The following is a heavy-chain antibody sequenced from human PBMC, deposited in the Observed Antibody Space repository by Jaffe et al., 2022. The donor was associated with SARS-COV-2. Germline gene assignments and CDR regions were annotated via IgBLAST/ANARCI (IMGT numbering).Heavy chain of an antibody. J-gene: IGHJ4*02. CDR3: ARDDVDYGEGFDY. D-gene: IGHD4-17*01. CDR2: IYYSGST. V-gene: IGHV4-59*01. Sequence: QVQLQESGPGLVKPSETLSLTCTVSGGSISSYYWSWIRQPPGKGLEWIGYIYYSGSTNYNPSLKSRVTISVDTSKNQFSLKLSSVTAADTAVYYCARDDVDYGEGFDYWGQGTLVTVSS. CDR1: GGSISSYY.